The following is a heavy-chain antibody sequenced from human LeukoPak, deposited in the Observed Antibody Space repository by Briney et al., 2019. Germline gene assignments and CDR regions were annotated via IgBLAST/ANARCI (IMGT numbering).Heavy chain of an antibody. Sequence: SETLSLTCTVSGGSISSYYWSWIRQPPGKGLEWIGYIYYGGSTNYNPSLKSRVPISVDTSKNQFSLKLSSVTAADAAVYCCAGPSAGYSSSFDLWGQGNLVTVSS. D-gene: IGHD6-13*01. V-gene: IGHV4-59*08. J-gene: IGHJ4*02. CDR2: IYYGGST. CDR3: AGPSAGYSSSFDL. CDR1: GGSISSYY.